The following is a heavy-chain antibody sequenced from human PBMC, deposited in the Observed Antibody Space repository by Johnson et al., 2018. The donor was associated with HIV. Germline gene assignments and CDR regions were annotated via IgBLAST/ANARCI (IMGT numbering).Heavy chain of an antibody. Sequence: VQLVESGGGLVNPGGSLRLSCAAYGFTFSDYYMSWIRQAPGKGLEWVSYISSNGGSTYYANSVKGRFTISSDNSKNTLYLQMGSLRAEDMAVYYCARDETYRRYALTAFDIWGQGTMVTVSS. CDR1: GFTFSDYY. CDR3: ARDETYRRYALTAFDI. V-gene: IGHV3-11*04. D-gene: IGHD1-14*01. CDR2: ISSNGGST. J-gene: IGHJ3*02.